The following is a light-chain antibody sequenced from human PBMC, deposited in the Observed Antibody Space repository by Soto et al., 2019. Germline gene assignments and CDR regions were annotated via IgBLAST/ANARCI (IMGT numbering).Light chain of an antibody. CDR3: QQYGSSPPIT. CDR2: GAS. CDR1: QSVSSSY. J-gene: IGKJ5*01. V-gene: IGKV3-20*01. Sequence: EIVLTQSPGPLSLSPGERATLSFSAIQSVSSSYLAWYQQKPGQAPRLLIHGASSRATGIPDRFSGSGSGTDFTLTISRLEPEDFAVYYCQQYGSSPPITFGQGTRLEIK.